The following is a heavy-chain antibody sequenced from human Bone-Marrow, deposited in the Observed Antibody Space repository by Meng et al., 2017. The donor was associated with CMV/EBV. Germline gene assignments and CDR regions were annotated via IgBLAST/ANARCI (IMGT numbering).Heavy chain of an antibody. CDR1: GGSISSSSYY. CDR3: ARFIVVVPAAKYYFAY. V-gene: IGHV4-39*07. D-gene: IGHD2-2*01. CDR2: IYYSGST. Sequence: GSLRLSCTVSGGSISSSSYYWGWIRQPPGKGLEWIGSIYYSGSTYYNPSLKSRVTISVDTSKNQFSLKLSSVTAADTAVYYCARFIVVVPAAKYYFAYWGQGKLVNVSS. J-gene: IGHJ4*02.